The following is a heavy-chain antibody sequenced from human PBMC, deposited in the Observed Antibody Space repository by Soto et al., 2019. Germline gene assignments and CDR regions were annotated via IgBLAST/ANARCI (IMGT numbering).Heavy chain of an antibody. CDR3: ARTAAAGKYYYGMDV. V-gene: IGHV5-51*01. D-gene: IGHD6-13*01. CDR2: IYSGDSDT. Sequence: EVQLVQSGAEVKKPGESLKISCKGSGYSFTSYWIGWVRQMPGKGLESMGIIYSGDSDTRYSPSFQGQVTISADKSISTAYLQWSSLKASDTAMYYCARTAAAGKYYYGMDVWGQGTTVTVSS. CDR1: GYSFTSYW. J-gene: IGHJ6*02.